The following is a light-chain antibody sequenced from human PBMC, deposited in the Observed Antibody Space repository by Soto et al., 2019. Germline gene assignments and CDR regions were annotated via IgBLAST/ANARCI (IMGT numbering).Light chain of an antibody. CDR3: QSYDNSLSAFYV. CDR2: GNT. V-gene: IGLV1-40*01. CDR1: SSNIGAGFD. Sequence: QSVLTQPPSVSGAPGQRVTISCTGSSSNIGAGFDVHWYQQLPATAPKLLIYGNTNRPSGVPDRFSGSKSGTSASLAITGIQAEDEADYYCQSYDNSLSAFYVFGTGTKVTVL. J-gene: IGLJ1*01.